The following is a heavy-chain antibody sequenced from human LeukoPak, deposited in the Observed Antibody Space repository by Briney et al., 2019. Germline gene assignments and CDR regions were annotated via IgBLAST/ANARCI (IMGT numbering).Heavy chain of an antibody. D-gene: IGHD3-10*01. CDR3: ARDRVRLDY. CDR2: INSDGTTT. CDR1: GFTFIIYW. V-gene: IGHV3-74*01. J-gene: IGHJ4*02. Sequence: GGSLRLSCACSGFTFIIYWMHWVRQAPGKGLVWVARINSDGTTTTYADSVKGRFTFSRDNAMHTLYLQMNSLRAEDTAVYYCARDRVRLDYWGRGTLVTVSS.